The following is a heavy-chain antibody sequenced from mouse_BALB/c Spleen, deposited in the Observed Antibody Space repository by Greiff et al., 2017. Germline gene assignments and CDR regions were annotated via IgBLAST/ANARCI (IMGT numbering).Heavy chain of an antibody. CDR1: GYSITSDYA. J-gene: IGHJ3*01. CDR3: ARDPFFAY. V-gene: IGHV3-2*02. Sequence: EVQLVESGPGLVKPSQSLSLTCTVTGYSITSDYAWNWIRQFPGNKLEWMGYISYSGSTSYNPSLKSRISITRDTSKNPFFLQLNSVTTEDTATYYCARDPFFAYWGQGTLVTVSA. CDR2: ISYSGST.